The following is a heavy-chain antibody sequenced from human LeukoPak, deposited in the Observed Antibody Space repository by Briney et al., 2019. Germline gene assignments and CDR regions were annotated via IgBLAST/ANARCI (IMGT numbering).Heavy chain of an antibody. J-gene: IGHJ6*03. CDR3: ARPQDDYDDHGLYYYMDV. CDR1: GFTFSSYW. Sequence: HPGGSLRLSCAASGFTFSSYWMSWVRQAPGKGLEWVANIKQDGSEKYYVDSVKGRFTISRDNAKNSLYLQMNSLRAEDTAVYYCARPQDDYDDHGLYYYMDVWGKGATVTVSS. CDR2: IKQDGSEK. V-gene: IGHV3-7*01. D-gene: IGHD4-17*01.